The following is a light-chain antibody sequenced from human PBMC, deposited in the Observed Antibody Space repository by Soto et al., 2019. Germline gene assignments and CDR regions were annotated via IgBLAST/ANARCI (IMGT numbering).Light chain of an antibody. J-gene: IGLJ3*02. Sequence: QPVLTQPRSVSGSPGQSVTISCTGTNSDVGAYNYVSWYQQHPGKAPKLMIYDVGKRPSGVPDRFSGSKSGNTASLTISGLQSEDEADYFCCSYAGSYTGVFGGGTKLTVL. CDR2: DVG. CDR1: NSDVGAYNY. V-gene: IGLV2-11*01. CDR3: CSYAGSYTGV.